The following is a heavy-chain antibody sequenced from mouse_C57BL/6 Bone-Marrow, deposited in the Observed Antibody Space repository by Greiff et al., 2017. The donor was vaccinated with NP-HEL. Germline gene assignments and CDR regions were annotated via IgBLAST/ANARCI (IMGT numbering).Heavy chain of an antibody. CDR3: ARGYDGYPFAY. CDR1: GFTFSSYA. D-gene: IGHD2-3*01. V-gene: IGHV5-4*03. CDR2: ISDGGSYT. J-gene: IGHJ3*01. Sequence: EVMLVESGGGLVKPGGSLKLSCAASGFTFSSYAMSWVRQTPEKRLEWVATISDGGSYTYYPDNVKGRFTISRDNAKNNLYLQMSHLKSEDTAMYYCARGYDGYPFAYWGQGTLVTVSA.